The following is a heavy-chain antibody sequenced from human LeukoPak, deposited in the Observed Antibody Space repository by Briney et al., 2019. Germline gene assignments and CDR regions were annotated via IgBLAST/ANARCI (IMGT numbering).Heavy chain of an antibody. J-gene: IGHJ5*02. CDR1: GGTFSSYD. V-gene: IGHV1-69*13. Sequence: SVKVSCKASGGTFSSYDISWVRQAPGQGLEWMGGIIPIFGTANYAQKFQGRVTITADESTSTAYMELSSLRSEDTAVYYCARGTFDDWFDPWGQGTLVTVSS. CDR2: IIPIFGTA. D-gene: IGHD3-9*01. CDR3: ARGTFDDWFDP.